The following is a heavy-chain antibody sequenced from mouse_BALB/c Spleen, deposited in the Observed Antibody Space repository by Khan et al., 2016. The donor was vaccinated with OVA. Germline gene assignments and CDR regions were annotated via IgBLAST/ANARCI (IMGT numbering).Heavy chain of an antibody. Sequence: VELQQSGAELMRPGASVKLSCKTSGYIFTSYWIHWVKQRSGQGLEWIARIYPGTDNTYYNEKFKDKATLTADKSSTTAYMQLSSLKSEDSAVYFCARVEPLYYFDYWGQGTTLTVSS. CDR1: GYIFTSYW. CDR2: IYPGTDNT. J-gene: IGHJ2*01. CDR3: ARVEPLYYFDY. V-gene: IGHV1S132*01. D-gene: IGHD6-1*01.